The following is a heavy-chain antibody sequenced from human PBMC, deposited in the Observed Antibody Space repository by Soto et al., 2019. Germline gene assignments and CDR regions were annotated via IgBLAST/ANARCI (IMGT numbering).Heavy chain of an antibody. D-gene: IGHD6-6*01. CDR1: GFSLSTSGVG. J-gene: IGHJ4*02. CDR3: AHSRPPRRLGY. V-gene: IGHV2-5*02. CDR2: IYCDDDK. Sequence: QITLKESGPTLVKPTQTLTLTCTFSGFSLSTSGVGVGWIRQPPGKALEWLALIYCDDDKRYSPSLNSRLTITKDTSKTQVVLTMTNMDPVDTATAYCAHSRPPRRLGYWSPGTLVTVSS.